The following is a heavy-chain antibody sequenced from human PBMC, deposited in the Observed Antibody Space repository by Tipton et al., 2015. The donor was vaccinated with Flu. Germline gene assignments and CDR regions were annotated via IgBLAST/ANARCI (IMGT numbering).Heavy chain of an antibody. CDR3: ARGPTGRTRFDP. V-gene: IGHV4-59*08. J-gene: IGHJ5*02. CDR2: IYHSGST. CDR1: GGSISSYY. Sequence: TLSLTCTVSGGSISSYYWSWIRQPPGKGLEWIGSIYHSGSTYYNPSLKSRVTISVDTSKNQFSLKLSSVTAADTAVYYCARGPTGRTRFDPWGQGTLVTVSS. D-gene: IGHD1-1*01.